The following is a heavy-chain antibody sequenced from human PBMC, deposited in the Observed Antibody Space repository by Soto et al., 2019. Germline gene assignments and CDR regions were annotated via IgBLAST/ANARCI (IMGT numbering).Heavy chain of an antibody. V-gene: IGHV1-69*12. J-gene: IGHJ6*02. CDR1: GGTFSSYA. CDR2: IIPIFGTA. Sequence: QVQLVQSGAEVKKPGSSVKVSCKASGGTFSSYAISWVRQAPGQGLEWMGGIIPIFGTANYAQKFQGRVTITADESTSTAYMELSSLRSEDTAXXXXXXXXXXXXXXDXWGQGTTVTVSS. CDR3: XXXXXXXXXXDX.